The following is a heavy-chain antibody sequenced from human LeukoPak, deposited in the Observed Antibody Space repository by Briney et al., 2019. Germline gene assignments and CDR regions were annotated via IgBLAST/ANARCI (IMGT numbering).Heavy chain of an antibody. V-gene: IGHV1-46*01. J-gene: IGHJ4*02. CDR1: GYTFTNYY. D-gene: IGHD5-12*01. CDR3: ARDWSPDIVATNYYFDY. Sequence: ASVKVSCKASGYTFTNYYVHWVRQAPGQGLEWMGMINLSGGSTNYAQKFQGRVTMTRDTSTTTVYMELSSLRSEDTAIYYCARDWSPDIVATNYYFDYWGQGTLVTVSS. CDR2: INLSGGST.